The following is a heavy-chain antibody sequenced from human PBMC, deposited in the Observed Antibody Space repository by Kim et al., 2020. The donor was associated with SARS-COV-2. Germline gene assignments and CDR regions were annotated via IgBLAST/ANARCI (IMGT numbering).Heavy chain of an antibody. D-gene: IGHD6-13*01. V-gene: IGHV3-30*01. CDR3: ASEGSPAYSSSWYTLDS. J-gene: IGHJ4*02. Sequence: GKGRFTISRDNSKNTLFVQSNSLRAEDTAVYYCASEGSPAYSSSWYTLDSWGQGTLVTVSS.